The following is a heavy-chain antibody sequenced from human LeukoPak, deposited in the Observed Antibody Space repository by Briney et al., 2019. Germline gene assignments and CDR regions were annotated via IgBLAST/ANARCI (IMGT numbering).Heavy chain of an antibody. CDR2: IYPGDADT. J-gene: IGHJ4*02. CDR3: ARKYTSGWPN. V-gene: IGHV5-51*01. D-gene: IGHD6-19*01. CDR1: GHRFTTYW. Sequence: GESLKISCKVSGHRFTTYWIGWVRQMPGKGLEWMGIIYPGDADTRYSTSFQGQVTISADKSINTAYLQWSSLKASDTAMYYCARKYTSGWPNWGQGTLVTVSS.